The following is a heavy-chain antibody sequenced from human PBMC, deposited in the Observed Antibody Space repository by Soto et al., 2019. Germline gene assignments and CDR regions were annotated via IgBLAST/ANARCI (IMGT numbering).Heavy chain of an antibody. Sequence: GGSLRLSCAASGFPFSSYAMHRVRQAPGKGLEWVAVISYDGSIKYYADSVKGRFTLSRDNSKNTLYLQLNSLRAEDTALYYCAYSLPNYYFFDYWGQGTLVTVSS. CDR1: GFPFSSYA. V-gene: IGHV3-30-3*01. CDR3: AYSLPNYYFFDY. CDR2: ISYDGSIK. J-gene: IGHJ4*02. D-gene: IGHD1-26*01.